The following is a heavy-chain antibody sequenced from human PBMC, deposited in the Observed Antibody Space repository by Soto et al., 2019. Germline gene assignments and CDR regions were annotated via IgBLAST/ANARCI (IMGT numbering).Heavy chain of an antibody. CDR2: IWYDGSNK. J-gene: IGHJ4*02. V-gene: IGHV3-33*01. D-gene: IGHD6-19*01. CDR3: ARIPDRTLAGTDY. Sequence: QVQLVESGGGVVQPGRSLRLSCAASGFTFSSNGMHWVRQAPGKGLEWVALIWYDGSNKYYADSVKGRFTISRDNTQNTRHLQMNTLRAEDTAVYYCARIPDRTLAGTDYWGQGTLVTVSS. CDR1: GFTFSSNG.